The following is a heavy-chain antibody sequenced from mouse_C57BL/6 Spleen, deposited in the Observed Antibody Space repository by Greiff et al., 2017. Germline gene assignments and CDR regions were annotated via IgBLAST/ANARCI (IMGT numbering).Heavy chain of an antibody. CDR2: IYPGNSDT. CDR1: GYTFTSYW. Sequence: VQLQQSGTVLARPGASVKMSCKTSGYTFTSYWMHWVKQRPGQGLAWIGAIYPGNSDTSYNQKFKGKAKLTAVTSASTAYMELSSLTKEDSAVYYCTRVAVTTGFDYWGQGTTLTGSS. J-gene: IGHJ2*01. V-gene: IGHV1-5*01. D-gene: IGHD1-1*01. CDR3: TRVAVTTGFDY.